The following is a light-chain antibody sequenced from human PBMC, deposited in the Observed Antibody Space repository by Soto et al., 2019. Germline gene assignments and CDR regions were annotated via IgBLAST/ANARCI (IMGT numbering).Light chain of an antibody. J-gene: IGLJ1*01. Sequence: QSVLTQPASVSGSPGQSITISCTGTSSDIGGYKYVSWYQQHPGKAPKLVIYEVSNRPPGVSHRFSGSKSGNTASLTISGLQADDEADYYCRSYTSTSTQVFGTGTTLTVL. CDR3: RSYTSTSTQV. CDR2: EVS. CDR1: SSDIGGYKY. V-gene: IGLV2-14*01.